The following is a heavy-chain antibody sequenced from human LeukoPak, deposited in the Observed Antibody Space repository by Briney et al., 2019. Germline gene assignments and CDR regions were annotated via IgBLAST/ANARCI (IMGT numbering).Heavy chain of an antibody. CDR3: ARHFVPRTVTKTGRWFDP. D-gene: IGHD4-11*01. V-gene: IGHV4-4*09. Sequence: SETLSLTCTVSGGSISSYYWSWIRQPPGKGLEWIGDFYISGNTNYNPSLKSRVTISVDPSKNQFSLRLSSVTAADTAMYYCARHFVPRTVTKTGRWFDPWGQGTLVTVSS. CDR1: GGSISSYY. CDR2: FYISGNT. J-gene: IGHJ5*02.